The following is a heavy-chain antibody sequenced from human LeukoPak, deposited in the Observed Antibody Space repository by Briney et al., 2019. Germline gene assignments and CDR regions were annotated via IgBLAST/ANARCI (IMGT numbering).Heavy chain of an antibody. V-gene: IGHV1-2*02. CDR1: GYTFTGYY. CDR3: ARLAKNYGSGSGWFDP. J-gene: IGHJ5*02. Sequence: ASVTVSCMGSGYTFTGYYMHWVRQAPGQGREWMAWNNPNSGATNTAQKFQGRVTMTRDTSISTAYMELSRLRSDDTAVYYCARLAKNYGSGSGWFDPWGQGTLVTVSS. D-gene: IGHD3-10*01. CDR2: NNPNSGAT.